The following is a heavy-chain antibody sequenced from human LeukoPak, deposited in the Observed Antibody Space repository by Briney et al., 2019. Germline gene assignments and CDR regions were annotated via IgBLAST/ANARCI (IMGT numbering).Heavy chain of an antibody. J-gene: IGHJ4*02. CDR3: ARVVDCSGGSCYPDFDY. CDR2: ISSSSSTI. D-gene: IGHD2-15*01. CDR1: GFTFSSYS. Sequence: GGSLRLSCAASGFTFSSYSMNWVRQAPGKGLEWVSHISSSSSTIYYADSVKGRFTTSRDNAKNSLYLQMNSLRAEDTAVYYCARVVDCSGGSCYPDFDYWGQGTLVTVSS. V-gene: IGHV3-48*01.